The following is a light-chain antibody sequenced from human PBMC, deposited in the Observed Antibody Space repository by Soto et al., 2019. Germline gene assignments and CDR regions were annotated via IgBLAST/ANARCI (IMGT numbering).Light chain of an antibody. CDR2: GAS. Sequence: IVMTQSQATLSMSPGERVTLTCRASQSVTSSLAWYQQKPGQAPRLLISGASARATDIPARFSGSGSGTEFTLTINSLQSEDFAVYFCQQYISWPRTFGQGTKVDIK. CDR3: QQYISWPRT. V-gene: IGKV3-15*01. CDR1: QSVTSS. J-gene: IGKJ1*01.